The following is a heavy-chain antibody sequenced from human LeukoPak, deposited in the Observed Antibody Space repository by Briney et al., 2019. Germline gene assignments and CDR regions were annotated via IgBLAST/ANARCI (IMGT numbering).Heavy chain of an antibody. CDR2: ISYDGSNK. CDR1: GFTFSSYA. D-gene: IGHD6-13*01. CDR3: AKSSSWYSGYFDY. J-gene: IGHJ4*02. Sequence: GGSLRLSCAASGFTFSSYAMHWVRQAPGKGLEWVAVISYDGSNKYYADSVKGRFTISRDNSKNTLYLQMNSLRAEDTAVYYCAKSSSWYSGYFDYWGQGTLVTVSS. V-gene: IGHV3-30-3*01.